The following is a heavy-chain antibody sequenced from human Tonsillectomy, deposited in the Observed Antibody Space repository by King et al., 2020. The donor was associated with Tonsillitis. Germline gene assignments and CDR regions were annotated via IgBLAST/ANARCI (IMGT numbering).Heavy chain of an antibody. J-gene: IGHJ3*02. CDR1: GGSISSGSYY. CDR2: IYYSGST. CDR3: ASVPTYFDAFNI. D-gene: IGHD1-1*01. V-gene: IGHV4-39*07. Sequence: QLQEAGPGLLKPSETLSLTCSVSGGSISSGSYYWAWVRQPPGKGLEWIASIYYSGSTYYNPSLRSRVTISLDTSRNHFSLNLNSVTAADTAVYYCASVPTYFDAFNIWGQGTVVTVSS.